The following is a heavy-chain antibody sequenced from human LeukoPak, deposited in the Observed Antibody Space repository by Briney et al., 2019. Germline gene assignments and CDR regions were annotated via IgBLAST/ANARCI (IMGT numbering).Heavy chain of an antibody. CDR3: TREDRPYCPFAY. J-gene: IGHJ4*02. V-gene: IGHV4-4*02. Sequence: SETLSLTCGVSGGSIDITNYWSWVRQAPGKGLEWIGEIAHDGTINYNPSLRSRVAMSSDRANNQFSLSLTSVTAADTAVYYCTREDRPYCPFAYWGQGVLVTVSS. CDR1: GGSIDITNY. D-gene: IGHD1-26*01. CDR2: IAHDGTI.